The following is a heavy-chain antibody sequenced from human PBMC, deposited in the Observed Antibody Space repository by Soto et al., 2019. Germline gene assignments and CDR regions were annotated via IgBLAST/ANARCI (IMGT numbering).Heavy chain of an antibody. V-gene: IGHV4-59*01. Sequence: SETLSLTCTVSGGSISSYYWSWIRQPPGKGLEWIGYIYYSGSTNYNPSLKSRVTKSVDTSKNQFSLKLSSVTAADTAVYYCARVGDYDFWSGYWVDPWGQGTLVTVSS. CDR1: GGSISSYY. CDR2: IYYSGST. D-gene: IGHD3-3*01. CDR3: ARVGDYDFWSGYWVDP. J-gene: IGHJ5*02.